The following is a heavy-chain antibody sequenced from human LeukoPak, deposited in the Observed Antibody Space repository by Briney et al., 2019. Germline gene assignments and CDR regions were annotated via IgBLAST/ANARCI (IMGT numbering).Heavy chain of an antibody. CDR2: VDPEDGET. CDR3: ATMTMVRGVIGRDY. V-gene: IGHV1-69-2*01. J-gene: IGHJ4*02. CDR1: GYTFTDYY. D-gene: IGHD3-10*01. Sequence: GASVKVSCKVSGYTFTDYYMHWVQQAPGKGLEWMGLVDPEDGETIYAEKFQGRVTITADTSTDTAYMELSSPRSEDTAVYYCATMTMVRGVIGRDYWGQGTLVTVSS.